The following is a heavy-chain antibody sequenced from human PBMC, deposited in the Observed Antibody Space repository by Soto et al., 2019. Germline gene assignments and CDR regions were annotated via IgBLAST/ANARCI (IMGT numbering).Heavy chain of an antibody. Sequence: SETLSLTCTVSGGSVSSGSYYWSWIRQPPGKGLEWIGYIYYGGSTNQNPSLKSRVTMSLDTSKNQFSLKLSSVTAADTAVYYCARPVSTTWVYFVYWGQGTLVTVSS. CDR1: GGSVSSGSYY. CDR3: ARPVSTTWVYFVY. J-gene: IGHJ4*02. CDR2: IYYGGST. D-gene: IGHD3-16*01. V-gene: IGHV4-61*01.